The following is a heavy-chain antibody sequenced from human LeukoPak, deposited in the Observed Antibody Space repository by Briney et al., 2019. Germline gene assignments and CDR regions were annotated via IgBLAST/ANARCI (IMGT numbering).Heavy chain of an antibody. J-gene: IGHJ5*02. CDR2: IYYSGST. D-gene: IGHD3-10*01. V-gene: IGHV4-39*07. CDR1: GGSISSSSYY. CDR3: ARELWFGGTKRFDP. Sequence: SETLSLTCTVSGGSISSSSYYWGWIRQPPGKGLEWIGSIYYSGSTYYNPSLKSRVTISVDTSKNQFSLKLSSVTAADTAVYYCARELWFGGTKRFDPWGQGTLVTVSS.